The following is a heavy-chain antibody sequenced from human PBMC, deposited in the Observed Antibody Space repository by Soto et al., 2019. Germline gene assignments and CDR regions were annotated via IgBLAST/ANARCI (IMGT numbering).Heavy chain of an antibody. D-gene: IGHD3-10*01. CDR2: ISGGGDAT. CDR3: ARKVSGSTGRPDLWYFDL. CDR1: GFTFSGYA. Sequence: EVQLLDSGGGLEQPGGSLRLSCAASGFTFSGYALTWVRQAPGKGLEWVSAISGGGDATFYADSVKGRFTISRDNSKNTLYLQMNTLRAEDTAVYYCARKVSGSTGRPDLWYFDLWGRGTLVTVSS. J-gene: IGHJ2*01. V-gene: IGHV3-23*01.